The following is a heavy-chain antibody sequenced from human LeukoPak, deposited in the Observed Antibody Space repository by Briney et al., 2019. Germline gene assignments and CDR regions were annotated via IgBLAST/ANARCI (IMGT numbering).Heavy chain of an antibody. CDR2: ISSSGSTI. Sequence: PGGSLRLSCAASGFTFSSYSMNWVRQAPGKGLEWVSYISSSGSTIYYADSVKGRFTISRDNAKNSLYLQMNSLRAEDTAVYYCARDRPDYYDSSGYYYHWGQGTLVTVSS. CDR3: ARDRPDYYDSSGYYYH. V-gene: IGHV3-48*04. J-gene: IGHJ5*02. CDR1: GFTFSSYS. D-gene: IGHD3-22*01.